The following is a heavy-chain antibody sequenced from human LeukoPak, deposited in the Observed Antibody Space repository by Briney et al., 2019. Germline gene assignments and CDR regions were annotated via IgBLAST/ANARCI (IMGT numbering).Heavy chain of an antibody. Sequence: GGSLRLSCAASGFTFSSYGMHWVRQAPGKGLEWVAVISYDGSNKYYADSVKGRFTISRDNSKNTLYLQTNSLRAEDTAVYYCAKDPSLWFGESQGGFLDYWGQGTLVTVSS. CDR2: ISYDGSNK. J-gene: IGHJ4*02. CDR3: AKDPSLWFGESQGGFLDY. D-gene: IGHD3-10*01. CDR1: GFTFSSYG. V-gene: IGHV3-30*18.